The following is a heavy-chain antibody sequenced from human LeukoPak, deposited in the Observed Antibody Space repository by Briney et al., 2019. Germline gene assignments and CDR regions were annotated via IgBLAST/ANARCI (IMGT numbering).Heavy chain of an antibody. D-gene: IGHD7-27*01. CDR2: ISWNSGSI. CDR3: AEAHHWGYDDGYFDY. Sequence: GRSLRLSCAASGFTFDDYAMHWVRQAPGKGLEWVSGISWNSGSIGYADSVKGRFTISRDNAKNSLYLQMNSLRAEDMALYYCAEAHHWGYDDGYFDYWGQGTLVTVSS. V-gene: IGHV3-9*03. J-gene: IGHJ4*02. CDR1: GFTFDDYA.